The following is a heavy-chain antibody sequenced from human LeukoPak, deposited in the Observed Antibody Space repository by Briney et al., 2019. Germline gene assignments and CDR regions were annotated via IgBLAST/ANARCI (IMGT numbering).Heavy chain of an antibody. V-gene: IGHV3-53*01. D-gene: IGHD3-16*01. CDR3: GRARVTRGRYFDY. CDR2: IYSGGST. J-gene: IGHJ4*02. Sequence: GGSLRLSCAASGFTVSSNYMSWVRQAPGKGLEWVSVIYSGGSTYYADSVKGRFTISRDNSKNTLYLQMNSLRAEDTAVYYCGRARVTRGRYFDYWGQGTLVTVSS. CDR1: GFTVSSNY.